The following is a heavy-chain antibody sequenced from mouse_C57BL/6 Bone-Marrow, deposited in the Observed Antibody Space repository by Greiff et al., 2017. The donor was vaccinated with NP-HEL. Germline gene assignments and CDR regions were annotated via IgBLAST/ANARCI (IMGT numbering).Heavy chain of an antibody. Sequence: EVKLMESGGGLVKPGGSLKLSCAASGFTFSDYGMHWVRQAPEKGLEWVAYISSGSSTIYYADTVKGRFTISRDNAKNTLFLQMTSLRSEDTAMYYCARDGYYRDDWGKGTTLTVSS. V-gene: IGHV5-17*01. CDR2: ISSGSSTI. CDR3: ARDGYYRDD. CDR1: GFTFSDYG. J-gene: IGHJ2*01. D-gene: IGHD2-3*01.